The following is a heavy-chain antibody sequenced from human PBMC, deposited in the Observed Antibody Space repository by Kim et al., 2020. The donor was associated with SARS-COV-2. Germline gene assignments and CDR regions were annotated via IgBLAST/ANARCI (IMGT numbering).Heavy chain of an antibody. CDR1: GFTFSTYA. D-gene: IGHD2-15*01. V-gene: IGHV3-23*01. CDR2: FSGSGPDA. Sequence: GGSLRLSCAASGFTFSTYAMTWVRQAPGKGLEWVSAFSGSGPDAYYADSVKGRFTISRDNSKNTLYLQMNSLRAEDTAVYYCTRDSPGSKGESWGQGTLGTVSS. CDR3: TRDSPGSKGES. J-gene: IGHJ5*02.